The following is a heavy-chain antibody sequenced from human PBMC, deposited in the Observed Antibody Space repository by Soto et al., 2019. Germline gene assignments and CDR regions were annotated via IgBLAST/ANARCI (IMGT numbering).Heavy chain of an antibody. D-gene: IGHD3-10*01. CDR1: GFPFSSTD. Sequence: GGSLRLSCAASGFPFSSTDMSWVRQAPGKGLEWVSTILDTGTTVFYADSVKGRFTVSRGNSNNTLYVQMNNLRTDDTAVYYCVKNSGWFNTWGQGALVTVSS. CDR2: ILDTGTTV. J-gene: IGHJ5*02. V-gene: IGHV3-23*01. CDR3: VKNSGWFNT.